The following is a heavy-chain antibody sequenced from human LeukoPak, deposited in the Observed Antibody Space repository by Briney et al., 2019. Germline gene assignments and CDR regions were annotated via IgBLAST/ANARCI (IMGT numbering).Heavy chain of an antibody. CDR3: AKMRWLQYYYFDS. J-gene: IGHJ4*02. D-gene: IGHD5-24*01. V-gene: IGHV3-23*01. CDR2: ISGSGDST. Sequence: GGSLRLSCAASGFTFSNYVMSWVRQAPGKGLEWVSDISGSGDSTFYADSVKGRFTISRDNSKSTLYLQMNSLRAEDTAVYYCAKMRWLQYYYFDSWGQGTLVTVSS. CDR1: GFTFSNYV.